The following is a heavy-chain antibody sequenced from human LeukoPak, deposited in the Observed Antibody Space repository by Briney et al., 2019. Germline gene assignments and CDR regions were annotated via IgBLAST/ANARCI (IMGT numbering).Heavy chain of an antibody. D-gene: IGHD4-23*01. Sequence: GGSLRLSCAASGFTVSSNYMSWVRQAPGKGLEWVSVIYSGGSTYYADSVKGRFTISRDNSKNTPYLQMNSLRAEDTAVYYCARDVRDGYGGNPFDYWGQGTLVTVSS. J-gene: IGHJ4*02. CDR2: IYSGGST. CDR3: ARDVRDGYGGNPFDY. V-gene: IGHV3-53*01. CDR1: GFTVSSNY.